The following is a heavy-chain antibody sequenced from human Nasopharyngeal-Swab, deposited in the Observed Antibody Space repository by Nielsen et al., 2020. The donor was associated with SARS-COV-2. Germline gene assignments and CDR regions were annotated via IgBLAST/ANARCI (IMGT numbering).Heavy chain of an antibody. CDR1: GFTFSSYS. D-gene: IGHD3-3*01. V-gene: IGHV3-21*01. J-gene: IGHJ4*02. CDR2: ISSSSSYI. CDR3: ASGYDFWTGYGY. Sequence: GGSLRLSCAASGFTFSSYSMHWVRQAPGKGLEWVSSISSSSSYIYYADSVKGRFTISRDNAKNSLYLQMNSLRAEDTAVYYCASGYDFWTGYGYWGQGTLVTVSS.